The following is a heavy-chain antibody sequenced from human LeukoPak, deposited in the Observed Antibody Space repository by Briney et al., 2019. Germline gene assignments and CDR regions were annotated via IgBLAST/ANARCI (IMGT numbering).Heavy chain of an antibody. CDR3: ASDYGDYEGAFDN. Sequence: SETLSLTCTVSGGSISSYYWSWIRQPPGKGLEWIGNIYHSGSTKNNPSLKSRVTISVDTSKNQYSLKLSSVTAADTAVYYCASDYGDYEGAFDNWGQGTMVTVSS. V-gene: IGHV4-59*01. CDR2: IYHSGST. J-gene: IGHJ3*02. CDR1: GGSISSYY. D-gene: IGHD4-17*01.